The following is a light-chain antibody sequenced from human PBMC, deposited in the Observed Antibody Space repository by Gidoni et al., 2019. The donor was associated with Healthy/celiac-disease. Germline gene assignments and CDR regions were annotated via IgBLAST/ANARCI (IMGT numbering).Light chain of an antibody. CDR2: KDS. V-gene: IGLV3-25*03. J-gene: IGLJ2*01. CDR3: QSADSSGTSLV. Sequence: SYELTQPPPVSVSPGQTARITCSGDALPKQYAYWYQQKPGQAPVLVIYKDSERPSGIPERFSGSSSGTTVTLTISGVQAEDEADYYCQSADSSGTSLVFGGGTKLTVL. CDR1: ALPKQY.